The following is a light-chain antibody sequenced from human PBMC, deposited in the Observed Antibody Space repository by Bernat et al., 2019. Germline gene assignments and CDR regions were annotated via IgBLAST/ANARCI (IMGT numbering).Light chain of an antibody. CDR2: GAS. Sequence: EIVLTQSPGTLSLSPGERATLSCRASQSVSSSYLAWYQQKPGQAPRLLIYGASSRATGIPDRFSGSGSGTDFTLTISRLEPEDVAVYYCQQYGSSLVAVGPGTKVDI. CDR3: QQYGSSLVA. J-gene: IGKJ3*01. CDR1: QSVSSSY. V-gene: IGKV3-20*01.